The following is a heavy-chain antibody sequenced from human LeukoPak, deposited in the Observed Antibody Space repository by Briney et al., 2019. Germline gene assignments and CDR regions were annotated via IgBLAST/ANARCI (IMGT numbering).Heavy chain of an antibody. CDR1: GGSISSYY. CDR2: IYTSGST. CDR3: ARLARITMIVVVINDAFDI. Sequence: SETLSLTCTVSGGSISSYYWSWIRQPAGKGLEWIGRIYTSGSTNYNPSLKSRVTMSVDTSKNQFSLKLSSVTAADTAVYYCARLARITMIVVVINDAFDIWGQGTMVTVSS. D-gene: IGHD3-22*01. J-gene: IGHJ3*02. V-gene: IGHV4-4*07.